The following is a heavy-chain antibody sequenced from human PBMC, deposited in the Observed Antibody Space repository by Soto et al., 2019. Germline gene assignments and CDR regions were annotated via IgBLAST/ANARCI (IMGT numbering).Heavy chain of an antibody. J-gene: IGHJ4*02. V-gene: IGHV3-74*03. CDR1: GFTFSAHW. Sequence: EVQLVESGGGLVQPGGSLRLSCAASGFTFSAHWMHWVRQAPGKGLVWVSRMNSDGSRTAYADSVKGRFTISRDNAKSTLYLQMNNLRAEGTAVYYCARVYYCDSGVDRHFGSWGQGILGPVSS. D-gene: IGHD3-22*01. CDR3: ARVYYCDSGVDRHFGS. CDR2: MNSDGSRT.